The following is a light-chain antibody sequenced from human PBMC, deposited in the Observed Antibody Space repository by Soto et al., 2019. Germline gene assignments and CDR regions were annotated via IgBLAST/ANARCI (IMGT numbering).Light chain of an antibody. CDR1: SSNIGAGHD. CDR3: RSWDNRLSGSNV. V-gene: IGLV1-40*01. CDR2: GNN. Sequence: QSVLTQPPSVSGAPGQSVTISCTGSSSNIGAGHDVHWYQQFPGTAPKVLIYGNNNRPSGVPDRFSGSKSGTSASLAITGPRAEDEADYYCRSWDNRLSGSNVFGPGTRVTVL. J-gene: IGLJ1*01.